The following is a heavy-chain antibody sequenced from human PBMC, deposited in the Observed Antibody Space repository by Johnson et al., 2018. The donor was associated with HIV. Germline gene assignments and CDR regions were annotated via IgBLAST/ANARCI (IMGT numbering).Heavy chain of an antibody. CDR3: AKVLSWNYLTAKSDDAFDI. J-gene: IGHJ3*02. CDR1: GLTVSSNY. V-gene: IGHV3-66*02. D-gene: IGHD1-7*01. Sequence: MLLVESGGGLVQPGGSLRLSCAASGLTVSSNYMSWVSQAPGKGLEWVSVIYSGGSTYYADSVKGRFTISRDNSKNTLDLQMNSLRAEDTAVYYCAKVLSWNYLTAKSDDAFDIWGQGTMVTVSS. CDR2: IYSGGST.